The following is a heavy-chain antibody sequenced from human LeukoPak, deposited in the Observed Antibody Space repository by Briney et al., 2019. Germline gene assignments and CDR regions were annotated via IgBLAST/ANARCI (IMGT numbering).Heavy chain of an antibody. J-gene: IGHJ4*02. V-gene: IGHV3-23*01. D-gene: IGHD2-2*01. Sequence: GGSLRLSCAASGFTFSSYSMNWVRQAPGKGLEWVSAISGSGGSTYYADSVKGRFTISRDNSKNTLYLQMNSLRAEDTAVYYCAKKCSSTSCYAFDYWGQGTLVTVSS. CDR1: GFTFSSYS. CDR3: AKKCSSTSCYAFDY. CDR2: ISGSGGST.